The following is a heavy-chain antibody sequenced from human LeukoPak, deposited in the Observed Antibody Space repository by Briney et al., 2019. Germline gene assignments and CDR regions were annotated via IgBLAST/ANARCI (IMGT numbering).Heavy chain of an antibody. CDR1: GYSFTSYW. D-gene: IGHD3-22*01. CDR2: IYPGDSDT. CDR3: ARAYYYDSSGYFYFDY. V-gene: IGHV5-51*01. Sequence: GESLKISCKGSGYSFTSYWIGWVRQMPGKGLEWMGIIYPGDSDTRYSPSFQGQVTISADKSISTAYLQWSSLKASDTAMYYCARAYYYDSSGYFYFDYWGQGTLVTVSS. J-gene: IGHJ4*02.